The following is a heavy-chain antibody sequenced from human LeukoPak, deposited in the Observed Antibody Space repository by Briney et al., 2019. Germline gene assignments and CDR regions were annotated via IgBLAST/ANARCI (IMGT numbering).Heavy chain of an antibody. CDR3: ARVPRSYYYYYYMDV. CDR2: IYYSGSS. V-gene: IGHV4-59*01. J-gene: IGHJ6*03. CDR1: GGSISGYH. Sequence: SETPSLTCTVSGGSISGYHWSWIRQPPGKGLEWLGYIYYSGSSNYNPSLKSRVTMSADTSKNQFSLKLSSVTAADTAVYYCARVPRSYYYYYYMDVWGKGTTVTVSS.